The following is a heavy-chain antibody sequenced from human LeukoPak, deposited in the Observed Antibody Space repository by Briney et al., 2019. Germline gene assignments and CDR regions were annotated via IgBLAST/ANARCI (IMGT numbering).Heavy chain of an antibody. V-gene: IGHV3-48*01. CDR3: ARDGGGDY. Sequence: GGSLRLSCAASGFTFSLYSMNWVRQAPGKGLEWVTYITSGSSTIYYADSVKGRFTISRDNAKNSLFLQMNSLRAEDTAVYYCARDGGGDYWGQGTLVTVSS. D-gene: IGHD3-16*01. CDR2: ITSGSSTI. J-gene: IGHJ4*02. CDR1: GFTFSLYS.